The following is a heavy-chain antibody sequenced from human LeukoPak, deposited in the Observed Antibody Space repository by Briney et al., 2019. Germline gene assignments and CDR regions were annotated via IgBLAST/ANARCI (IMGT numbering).Heavy chain of an antibody. J-gene: IGHJ4*02. Sequence: GASVKVSCKASGYTFTSYGISWVRQAPGQGLEWMGWINTYNDNTNYAQKFKDRVTLTTDTSTSTAYMELRSLRSDDTAVYYCARVLGSSWYADYWGQGTLVTVSS. V-gene: IGHV1-18*01. D-gene: IGHD6-13*01. CDR2: INTYNDNT. CDR3: ARVLGSSWYADY. CDR1: GYTFTSYG.